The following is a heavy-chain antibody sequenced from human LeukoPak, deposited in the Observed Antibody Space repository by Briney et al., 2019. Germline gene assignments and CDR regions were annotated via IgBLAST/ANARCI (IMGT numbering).Heavy chain of an antibody. V-gene: IGHV4-38-2*02. D-gene: IGHD3-10*01. CDR3: ARSGITMVRGEDY. J-gene: IGHJ4*02. Sequence: PSETLSLTCTVSGYSISSGYYWGWIRQPPGKGLEWIGSIYHSGSTYYNPSLKSRVAISVDTSKNQFSLKLSSVTAADTAVYYCARSGITMVRGEDYWGQGTLVTVSS. CDR2: IYHSGST. CDR1: GYSISSGYY.